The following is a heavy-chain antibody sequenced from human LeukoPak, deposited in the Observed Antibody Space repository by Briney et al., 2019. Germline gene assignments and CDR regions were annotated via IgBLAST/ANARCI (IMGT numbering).Heavy chain of an antibody. CDR1: GGTFSSYA. CDR2: IIPIFGTA. D-gene: IGHD2-15*01. CDR3: ARGNNFGYCSGGSCYSTSNYYYGMDV. J-gene: IGHJ6*02. Sequence: SVKVSCKASGGTFSSYAISWVRQAPGQGLEWMGGIIPIFGTANYAQKFQGRVTITADESTSTAYMELSSLRSEDTAVYYCARGNNFGYCSGGSCYSTSNYYYGMDVWGQGTTVTVSS. V-gene: IGHV1-69*13.